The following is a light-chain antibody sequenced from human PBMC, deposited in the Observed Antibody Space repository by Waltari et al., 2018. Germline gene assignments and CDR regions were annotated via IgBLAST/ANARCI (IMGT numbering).Light chain of an antibody. Sequence: EVVMTQSPATLSVSPGERAALSCRASQSVSSNLAWYQQKPGQAPRLLISGASTRATGIPARFSGSGSGTEFTLTISSLQPEDFGVYYCQQYNNWPPTFTFGPGTKVDIK. V-gene: IGKV3-15*01. CDR3: QQYNNWPPTFT. CDR2: GAS. J-gene: IGKJ3*01. CDR1: QSVSSN.